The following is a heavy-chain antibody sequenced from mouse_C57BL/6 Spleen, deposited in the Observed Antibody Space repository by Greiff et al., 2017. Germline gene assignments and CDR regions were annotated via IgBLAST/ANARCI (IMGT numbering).Heavy chain of an antibody. D-gene: IGHD2-4*01. J-gene: IGHJ3*01. CDR2: LSNLAYSI. Sequence: EVHLVESGGGLVQPGGSLTLSCAASGFTFSDYGMAWVRQAPRKGPEWVAFLSNLAYSIYYADTVTGRFTISRENAKNTLYLEMSSLRSEDTSMYYCARHDYDYDGGFAYWGQGTLVTVSA. CDR1: GFTFSDYG. CDR3: ARHDYDYDGGFAY. V-gene: IGHV5-15*01.